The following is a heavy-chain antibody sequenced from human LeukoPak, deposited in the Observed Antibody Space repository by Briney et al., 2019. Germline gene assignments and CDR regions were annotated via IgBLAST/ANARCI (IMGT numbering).Heavy chain of an antibody. CDR1: GGSFSGYY. V-gene: IGHV4-34*01. CDR3: ARGAGAYYYYYYMDV. D-gene: IGHD3-10*01. J-gene: IGHJ6*03. Sequence: KPSETLSLTCAVYGGSFSGYYWSWIRQPPGKGLEWIGEINHSGSTNYNPSLKSRVTISVDTSKNQFSLKLSSVTAADTAVYYCARGAGAYYYYYYMDVWGKGTTVTVSS. CDR2: INHSGST.